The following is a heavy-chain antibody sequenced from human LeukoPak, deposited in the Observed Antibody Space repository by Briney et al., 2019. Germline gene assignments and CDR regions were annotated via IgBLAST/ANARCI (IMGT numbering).Heavy chain of an antibody. CDR2: ISGSGGST. D-gene: IGHD3-10*01. V-gene: IGHV3-23*01. J-gene: IGHJ4*02. Sequence: AGGSLRLSCAASGFTFSSYAMSWVRQAPGKGLEWISAISGSGGSTYYAPSVTGRFTISRDNSKNTLYLQMNSLRAEDTAVYYCAKGADYGSVFDYWGQGTLVTVSS. CDR1: GFTFSSYA. CDR3: AKGADYGSVFDY.